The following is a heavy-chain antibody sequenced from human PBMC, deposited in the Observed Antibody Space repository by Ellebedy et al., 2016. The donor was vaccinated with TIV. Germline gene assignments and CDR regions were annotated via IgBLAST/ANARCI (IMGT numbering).Heavy chain of an antibody. CDR2: ISGGGGST. J-gene: IGHJ4*02. CDR1: GFTFSSYA. D-gene: IGHD6-6*01. V-gene: IGHV3-23*01. Sequence: GGSLRLXCAASGFTFSSYAMSWVRQAPGKGLEWVSAISGGGGSTYYADSVKGRFTISRDNSKNTLYLQMNSLRAEDTAVYYCVRGNEQLGRWGAFDYWGQGTLVTVSS. CDR3: VRGNEQLGRWGAFDY.